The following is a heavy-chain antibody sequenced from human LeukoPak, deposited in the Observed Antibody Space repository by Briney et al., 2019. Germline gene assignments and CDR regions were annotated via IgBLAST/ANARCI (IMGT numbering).Heavy chain of an antibody. CDR1: GYTFTTYW. CDR2: IYPGDSDP. Sequence: GESLKISCKGSGYTFTTYWIGWVRQMPGKGLEWMGIIYPGDSDPRYSPSFQGQVTIPADKSISTAYLQWSSLKASDSAMYYCVRHGLGSSWFGFDYWGQGTLVTVSS. V-gene: IGHV5-51*01. D-gene: IGHD6-13*01. J-gene: IGHJ4*02. CDR3: VRHGLGSSWFGFDY.